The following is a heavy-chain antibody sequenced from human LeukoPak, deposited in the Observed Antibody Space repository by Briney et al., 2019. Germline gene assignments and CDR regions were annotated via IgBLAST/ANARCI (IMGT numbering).Heavy chain of an antibody. CDR3: AKTNMVRGVTGYYFDY. CDR1: GFTFSSYS. Sequence: PGGSLRLSCAASGFTFSSYSMNWVRQAPGKGLEWVSSISSSSSYIYYADSVKGRFTISRDNSKNTLYLQMNSLRAEDTAVYYCAKTNMVRGVTGYYFDYWGQGTLVTVSS. V-gene: IGHV3-21*01. D-gene: IGHD3-10*01. CDR2: ISSSSSYI. J-gene: IGHJ4*02.